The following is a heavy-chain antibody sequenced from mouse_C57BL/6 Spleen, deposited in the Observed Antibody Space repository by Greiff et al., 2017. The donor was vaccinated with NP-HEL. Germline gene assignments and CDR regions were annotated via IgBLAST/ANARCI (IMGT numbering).Heavy chain of an antibody. CDR3: ARVGDYYLWFAY. Sequence: EVQLVESGPGLVKPSQSLSLTCSVTGYSITSGYYWYCIRQFPGKKLEWMGYISYDGSNNYDPSLKNRISITRDTTKNQFFLKLNSVTTEDTAAYYCARVGDYYLWFAYWGQGTLVTVSA. V-gene: IGHV3-6*01. CDR2: ISYDGSN. CDR1: GYSITSGYY. J-gene: IGHJ3*01. D-gene: IGHD1-1*01.